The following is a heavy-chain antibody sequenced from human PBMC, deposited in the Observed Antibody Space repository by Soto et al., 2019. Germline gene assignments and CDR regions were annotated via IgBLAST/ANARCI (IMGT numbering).Heavy chain of an antibody. Sequence: GXSVKFSCKASVYTFTSYYMHWVRQAPGQGLEWMGWINPNTGDTNYAQQFQGRVTMTRDKSITTAYMELTRLTSDDTAVYYCARDRPPDYWGQGTLVTVSS. CDR2: INPNTGDT. CDR3: ARDRPPDY. D-gene: IGHD6-6*01. J-gene: IGHJ4*02. V-gene: IGHV1-2*02. CDR1: VYTFTSYY.